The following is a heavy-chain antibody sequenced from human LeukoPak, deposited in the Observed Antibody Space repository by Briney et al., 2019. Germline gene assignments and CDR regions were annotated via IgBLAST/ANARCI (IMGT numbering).Heavy chain of an antibody. CDR1: GGSISSYY. CDR2: IYYSGST. Sequence: SETLSLTCTVSGGSISSYYWSWIRQPPGKGLEWIGYIYYSGSTNYNPSLKSRVTISVDTSKNQFSLKLSSVTAADTAVYYCARDPGSGYSPLIAFDIWGQGTMVTVSS. CDR3: ARDPGSGYSPLIAFDI. D-gene: IGHD3-22*01. J-gene: IGHJ3*02. V-gene: IGHV4-59*01.